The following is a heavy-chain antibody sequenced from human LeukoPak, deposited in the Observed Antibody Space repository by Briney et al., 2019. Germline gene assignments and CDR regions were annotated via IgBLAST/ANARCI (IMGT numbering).Heavy chain of an antibody. V-gene: IGHV3-48*03. CDR1: GFTFSSYE. CDR3: AELGITMVGGV. Sequence: PGESLRLSCAASGFTFSSYEMNWVRQAPGKWLEWVSYISSSGSTIYYADSVKGRFTISRDNAKNSLYLQMNSLRAEDTAVYYCAELGITMVGGVWGKGTTVTISS. J-gene: IGHJ6*04. D-gene: IGHD3-10*02. CDR2: ISSSGSTI.